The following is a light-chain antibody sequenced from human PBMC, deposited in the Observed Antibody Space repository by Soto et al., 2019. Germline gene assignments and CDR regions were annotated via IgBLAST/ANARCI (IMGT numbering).Light chain of an antibody. J-gene: IGKJ1*01. Sequence: DIQMTQSPSTLSASVGDRVTITCRASQSISSWLASYQQKPGKAPNLLTHHASSSESGVPSRSTGSGFGTKYDLPFRSLQPDEFATYFSKQYNSWAFGQETKVDIK. V-gene: IGKV1-5*01. CDR1: QSISSW. CDR2: HAS. CDR3: KQYNSWA.